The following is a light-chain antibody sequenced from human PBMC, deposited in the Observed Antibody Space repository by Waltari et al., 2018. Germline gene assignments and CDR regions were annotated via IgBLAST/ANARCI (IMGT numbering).Light chain of an antibody. CDR3: QQYKEWPPWT. J-gene: IGKJ1*01. CDR1: QSVGND. V-gene: IGKV3-15*01. Sequence: EIVMTQSPATLSVSPGERATLSCRASQSVGNDLAWYHQAPGQAPRLLIYGASSRATGGPARFSVSGSGTEFTLTITSLQSGDFGIYFCQQYKEWPPWTFGQGTRVDTK. CDR2: GAS.